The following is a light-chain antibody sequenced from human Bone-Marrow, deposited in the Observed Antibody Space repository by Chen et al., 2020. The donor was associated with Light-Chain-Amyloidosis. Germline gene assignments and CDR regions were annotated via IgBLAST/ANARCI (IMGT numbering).Light chain of an antibody. CDR2: QDD. Sequence: SFELTQLPSVSVSPGLTGTITCSQPKLGSKYASWYQHKPGQSPVLVIYQDDKRPSGIPERFSGSTTGNTATLTISGTQAVDAADYYCQAWDSSTLVFGGGTKLTVL. CDR3: QAWDSSTLV. J-gene: IGLJ2*01. V-gene: IGLV3-1*01. CDR1: KLGSKY.